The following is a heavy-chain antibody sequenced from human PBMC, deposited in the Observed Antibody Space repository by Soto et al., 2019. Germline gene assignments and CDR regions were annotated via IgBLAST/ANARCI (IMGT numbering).Heavy chain of an antibody. CDR2: INHSGST. J-gene: IGHJ6*03. CDR1: GGSFSGYY. CDR3: ASHVLLWFGELFREDYYMDV. Sequence: PSETLSLTCAVYGGSFSGYYWSWIRQPPGKGLEWIGEINHSGSTNYNPSLKSRVTISVDTSKNQFSLKLSSVTAADTAVYYCASHVLLWFGELFREDYYMDVWGKGTTVTVSS. D-gene: IGHD3-10*01. V-gene: IGHV4-34*01.